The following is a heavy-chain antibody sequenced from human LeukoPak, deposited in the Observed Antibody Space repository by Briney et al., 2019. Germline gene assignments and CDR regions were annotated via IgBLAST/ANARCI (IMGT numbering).Heavy chain of an antibody. CDR1: GGSISSYY. J-gene: IGHJ6*02. CDR3: ARYYYYGMDV. Sequence: PSETLSLTCTVSGGSISSYYWSWIRQPPGKGLEWIGYIYYSGSTNYNPSLKGRVTISVDTSKNQFSLKLSSVTAADTAVYYCARYYYYGMDVWGQGTTVTVSS. V-gene: IGHV4-59*01. CDR2: IYYSGST.